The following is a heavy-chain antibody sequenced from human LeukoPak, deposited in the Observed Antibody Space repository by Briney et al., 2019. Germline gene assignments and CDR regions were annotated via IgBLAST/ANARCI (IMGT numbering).Heavy chain of an antibody. CDR3: ARTYGDYVDWFDP. CDR1: GGSFSGYY. V-gene: IGHV4-34*01. J-gene: IGHJ5*02. Sequence: SETLSLTCAVYGGSFSGYYWSWIRQPPGKGLEWIGEINHCGSTNYNPSLKSRVTISVDRSKNQFSLKVSSVTAADTAVYYCARTYGDYVDWFDPWGQGTLVTVSS. CDR2: INHCGST. D-gene: IGHD4-17*01.